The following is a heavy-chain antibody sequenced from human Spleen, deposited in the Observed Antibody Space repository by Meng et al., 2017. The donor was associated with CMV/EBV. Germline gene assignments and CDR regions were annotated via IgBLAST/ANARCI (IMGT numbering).Heavy chain of an antibody. J-gene: IGHJ5*02. CDR2: IDHSGNS. D-gene: IGHD3-16*01. CDR1: AASTNTKW. Sequence: AASTNTKWWTWVSQPPGKGLEWVGEIDHSGNSNSNPCLKSRLTLSLDTSKNHLSLRMTSVTAEDTAIYYCARVREHTSLGNYWFDPWGQGTLVTVSS. CDR3: ARVREHTSLGNYWFDP. V-gene: IGHV4-4*02.